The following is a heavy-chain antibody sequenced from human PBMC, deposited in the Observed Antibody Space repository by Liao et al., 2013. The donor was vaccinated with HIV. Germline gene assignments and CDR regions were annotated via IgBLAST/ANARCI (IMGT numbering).Heavy chain of an antibody. Sequence: QVQLQESGSGLVKASETLSLTCTVSGDSISSYYWTWIRQAPGKGLEWIGYIYHSGSTNYNPSLKSRVTISVDTSKSQFSLRLNSVTAADTAVYYCARVQWEPAPNWYSDLWGRGTLVIVSS. J-gene: IGHJ2*01. V-gene: IGHV4-59*01. D-gene: IGHD1-26*01. CDR1: GDSISSYY. CDR2: IYHSGST. CDR3: ARVQWEPAPNWYSDL.